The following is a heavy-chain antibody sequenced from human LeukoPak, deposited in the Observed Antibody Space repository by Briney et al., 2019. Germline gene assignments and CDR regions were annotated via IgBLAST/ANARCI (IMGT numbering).Heavy chain of an antibody. CDR1: GDSVSSNSAA. CDR2: TYYRSKWYN. CDR3: ARAQYSSSWYVLGNWFDP. D-gene: IGHD6-13*01. J-gene: IGHJ5*02. V-gene: IGHV6-1*01. Sequence: SQTLSLTCAISGDSVSSNSAAWHWIRQSPSRGLEWLGRTYYRSKWYNDYAVSVKSRITINPDTSKNQFSLQLNSVTPEDTAVYYCARAQYSSSWYVLGNWFDPWGQGTLVTVSS.